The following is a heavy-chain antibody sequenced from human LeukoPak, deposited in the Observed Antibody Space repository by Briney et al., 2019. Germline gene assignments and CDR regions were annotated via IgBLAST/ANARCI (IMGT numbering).Heavy chain of an antibody. CDR3: ARVFYGDYNWFDP. CDR2: ISACNGDT. V-gene: IGHV1-18*01. D-gene: IGHD4-17*01. CDR1: GYTFTSYG. J-gene: IGHJ5*02. Sequence: ASVKVSCKASGYTFTSYGISWVRQAPGQGLEWMGWISACNGDTNYAQILQGRVTMTTDTSTSTAYMELRSLRSDDTAVYYCARVFYGDYNWFDPWGQGTLVTVSS.